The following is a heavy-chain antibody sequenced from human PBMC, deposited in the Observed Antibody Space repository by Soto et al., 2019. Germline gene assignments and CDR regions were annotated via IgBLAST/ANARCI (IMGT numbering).Heavy chain of an antibody. D-gene: IGHD6-13*01. J-gene: IGHJ6*02. CDR3: ARDLAAGPTYYYYYHGMDV. CDR2: ISYDGSNK. CDR1: GFTFRSYA. V-gene: IGHV3-30-3*01. Sequence: LRLSCAASGFTFRSYAMRWVRHAPGKGLEWVAVISYDGSNKYYADSVKGRFTISRDNSKNTLYLQMNSLRAEDTAVYYCARDLAAGPTYYYYYHGMDVWGQGTTVTVS.